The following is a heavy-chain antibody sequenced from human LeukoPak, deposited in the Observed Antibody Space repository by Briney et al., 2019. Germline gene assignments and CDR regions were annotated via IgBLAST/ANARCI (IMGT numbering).Heavy chain of an antibody. CDR3: ARGGDCGTTSCYYFDF. CDR2: VSTTGYYI. J-gene: IGHJ4*02. D-gene: IGHD2-2*01. V-gene: IGHV3-21*01. CDR1: GFTFSGYS. Sequence: RGGSLRLSCAASGFTFSGYSMNWVRQAPGKGLEWVSSVSTTGYYIYYADSVKGRFSISRDNAKNSLYLQMNSLRAEDTAVYYCARGGDCGTTSCYYFDFWGQGTRVTVSS.